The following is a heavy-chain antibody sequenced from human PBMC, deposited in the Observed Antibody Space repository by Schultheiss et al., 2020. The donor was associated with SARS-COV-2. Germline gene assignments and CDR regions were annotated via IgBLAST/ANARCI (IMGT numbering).Heavy chain of an antibody. J-gene: IGHJ2*01. CDR2: IYYSGST. CDR1: GGSVGRDSTW. V-gene: IGHV4-61*01. CDR3: ARGDYGDYVSSWYFDL. D-gene: IGHD4-17*01. Sequence: SETLSLTCSVSGGSVGRDSTWWTWIRQAPGKGLEWIGYIYYSGSTNYNPSLKSRVTISVDTSKNQFSLKLSSVTAADTAVYYCARGDYGDYVSSWYFDLWGRGTLVTVAS.